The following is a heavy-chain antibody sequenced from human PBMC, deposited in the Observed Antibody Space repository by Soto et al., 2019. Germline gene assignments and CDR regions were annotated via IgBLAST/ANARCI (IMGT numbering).Heavy chain of an antibody. V-gene: IGHV3-53*01. CDR3: ARDIDCSSTSCHGDNCDS. D-gene: IGHD2-2*01. J-gene: IGHJ3*02. CDR1: GFSVTNNY. Sequence: QLVASGGGLIQPGESLTLSCEASGFSVTNNYMYWVRQAPGKGLEWVSLLYSGGATHYADFVNGRFIISRDNSKNTHQLQMDKLSAEDTASYYCARDIDCSSTSCHGDNCDSWGRGTLVSFSP. CDR2: LYSGGAT.